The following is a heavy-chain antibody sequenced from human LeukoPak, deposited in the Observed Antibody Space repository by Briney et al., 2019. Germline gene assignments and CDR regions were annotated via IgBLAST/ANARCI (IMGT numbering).Heavy chain of an antibody. CDR3: ARVECSSTSCLGCSGRRTKYNWFDP. V-gene: IGHV4-34*01. CDR1: GGSFSGYN. CDR2: INHSGST. J-gene: IGHJ5*02. Sequence: SETLSLTCAVYGGSFSGYNWSWIRQPPGKGLEWIGEINHSGSTNYNPSLKSRVTISVDTSKNQFSLKLSSVTAADTAVYYCARVECSSTSCLGCSGRRTKYNWFDPGGQGTLVTVSS. D-gene: IGHD2-2*01.